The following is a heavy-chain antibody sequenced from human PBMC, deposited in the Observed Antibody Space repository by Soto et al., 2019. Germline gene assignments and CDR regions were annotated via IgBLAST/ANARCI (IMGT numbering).Heavy chain of an antibody. D-gene: IGHD6-13*01. CDR1: EYTFTAYY. Sequence: QVQLVQSGAEVKKPGASVKLSCKSSEYTFTAYYIHWVRQAPGQGLEWMGLINPSGGSTSYAQKFQGIVTMSRDTSTSTVYMELSSLRSEDTAVYYWATAAYSTSWYDFWGQGPLVTVSS. CDR2: INPSGGST. CDR3: ATAAYSTSWYDF. J-gene: IGHJ5*01. V-gene: IGHV1-46*01.